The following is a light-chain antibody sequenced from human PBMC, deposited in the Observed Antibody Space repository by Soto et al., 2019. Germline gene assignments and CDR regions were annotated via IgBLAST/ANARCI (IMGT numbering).Light chain of an antibody. CDR1: MRDVGAYNL. Sequence: QSALTQPASVSGSAGQSITISCSGTMRDVGAYNLVSWYQQHPGKAPKLIIYEVIKRPSGVYYRFSGSKSGNTASLTISGLQTEDEADYYCCSYAGSRTFIFGGGTKLTVL. J-gene: IGLJ2*01. V-gene: IGLV2-23*02. CDR2: EVI. CDR3: CSYAGSRTFI.